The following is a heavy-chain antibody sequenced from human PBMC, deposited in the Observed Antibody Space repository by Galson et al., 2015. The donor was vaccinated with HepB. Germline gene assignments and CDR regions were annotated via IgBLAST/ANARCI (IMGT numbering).Heavy chain of an antibody. CDR1: GFTFSSYA. CDR3: ARAEIDYGDSYYFDY. D-gene: IGHD4-17*01. J-gene: IGHJ4*02. CDR2: ISSNGGST. V-gene: IGHV3-64*01. Sequence: SLRLSCAASGFTFSSYAMHWVRQAPGKGLEYVSAISSNGGSTYYANSVKGRFTISRDNSKNTLYLQMGSLRAEDMAVYYCARAEIDYGDSYYFDYWGQGTLVTVSS.